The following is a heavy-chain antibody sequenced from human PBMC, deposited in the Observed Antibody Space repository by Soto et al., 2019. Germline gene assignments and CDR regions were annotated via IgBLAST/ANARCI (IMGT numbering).Heavy chain of an antibody. J-gene: IGHJ4*02. D-gene: IGHD3-10*01. CDR1: GYTFTSYD. V-gene: IGHV1-8*01. Sequence: QVQLVQSGAEVKKPGASVKVSCKASGYTFTSYDINWVRQATGQGLEWMGWMNPNSGKTSYAQKFQRRVNLARNTSISTAYKELSSLRSEDTSVYYCAREKNDWGFGDWGQGTLVTVSS. CDR2: MNPNSGKT. CDR3: AREKNDWGFGD.